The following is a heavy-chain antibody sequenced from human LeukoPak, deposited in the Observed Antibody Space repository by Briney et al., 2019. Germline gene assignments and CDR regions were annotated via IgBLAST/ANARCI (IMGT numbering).Heavy chain of an antibody. D-gene: IGHD3-10*01. CDR3: ARDGLGFEAASDY. V-gene: IGHV3-21*01. CDR2: ISSSSSYI. CDR1: GFTFSSYS. Sequence: PGGSLRLSCAASGFTFSSYSMNWVRQAPGKGLEWVSSISSSSSYIYYADSVKGRFTISRDNAKKSLYLQMNSLRAEDTAVYYCARDGLGFEAASDYWGQGTLVTLSS. J-gene: IGHJ4*02.